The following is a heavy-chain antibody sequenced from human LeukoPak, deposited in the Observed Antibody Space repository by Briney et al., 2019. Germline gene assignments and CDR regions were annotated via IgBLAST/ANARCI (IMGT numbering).Heavy chain of an antibody. CDR2: ISYDGSNK. J-gene: IGHJ4*02. V-gene: IGHV3-30*04. D-gene: IGHD2/OR15-2a*01. CDR3: SRSGNSGLLGY. Sequence: GGSLRLSCDASGFTFSSYAMHWVRQAPGKGLEWVAVISYDGSNKYYADSVKGRFTISRDNSKNTLYVQMNSLRPEDTAVYYCSRSGNSGLLGYWGQGTLATVSS. CDR1: GFTFSSYA.